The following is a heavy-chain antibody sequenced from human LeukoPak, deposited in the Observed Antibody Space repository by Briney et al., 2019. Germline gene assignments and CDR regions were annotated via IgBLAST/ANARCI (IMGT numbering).Heavy chain of an antibody. CDR1: RFTFDDYA. V-gene: IGHV3-43D*03. CDR3: AKEGYSRDGYNYAGGAFDI. Sequence: GGSLRLSCAASRFTFDDYAMHWVRQAPGKGLERVSLISWDGGSTYYADSVKGRFTISRDNSKNSLYLQMNSLRAEDTALYYCAKEGYSRDGYNYAGGAFDIWGQGTMVTVSS. CDR2: ISWDGGST. D-gene: IGHD5-24*01. J-gene: IGHJ3*02.